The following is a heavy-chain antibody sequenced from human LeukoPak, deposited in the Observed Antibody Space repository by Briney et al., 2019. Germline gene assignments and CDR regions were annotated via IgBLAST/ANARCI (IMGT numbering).Heavy chain of an antibody. Sequence: ASVKVSCKASGYTFTSYGISWVRQTPGQGLEWMGWISAYNGNTNYAQKLQGRVTMTTDTSTSTAYMELRSLRSDDTAVYYCASSNAMVRCGKTYYDDGMDVWGQGTTVNVSS. CDR3: ASSNAMVRCGKTYYDDGMDV. V-gene: IGHV1-18*01. CDR2: ISAYNGNT. D-gene: IGHD3-10*01. J-gene: IGHJ6*02. CDR1: GYTFTSYG.